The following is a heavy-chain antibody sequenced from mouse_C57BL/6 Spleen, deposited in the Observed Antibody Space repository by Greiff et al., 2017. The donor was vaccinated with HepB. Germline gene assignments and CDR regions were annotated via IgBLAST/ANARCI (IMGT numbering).Heavy chain of an antibody. CDR1: GYTFTSYW. CDR3: ARRGFTTVVATYYYFDY. CDR2: IDPSDSYT. V-gene: IGHV1-50*01. J-gene: IGHJ2*01. Sequence: VQLQQPGAELVKPGASVKLSCKASGYTFTSYWMQWVKQRPGQGLEWIGEIDPSDSYTNYNQKFKGKATLTVDTSSSTAYMQLSSLTSEDSAVYYCARRGFTTVVATYYYFDYWGQGTTLTVSS. D-gene: IGHD1-1*01.